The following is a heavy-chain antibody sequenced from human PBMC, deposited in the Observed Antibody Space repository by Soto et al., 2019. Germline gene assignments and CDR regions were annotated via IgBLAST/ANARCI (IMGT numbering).Heavy chain of an antibody. CDR1: EFTVRSYG. Sequence: LRLSWVASEFTVRSYGMHWVRQAPGKGLEWVAVISYDGSSKYYGDSVKGRFTISRDNSKNTLYLEMNSLRGEDTAVYYCAKDGYYYYMDVWGKGTTVTVSS. V-gene: IGHV3-30*18. J-gene: IGHJ6*03. CDR3: AKDGYYYYMDV. CDR2: ISYDGSSK.